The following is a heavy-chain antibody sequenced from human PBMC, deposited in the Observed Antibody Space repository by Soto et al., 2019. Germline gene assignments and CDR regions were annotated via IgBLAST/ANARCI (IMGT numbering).Heavy chain of an antibody. Sequence: SETLSLTCAVYGGSFSGYYWSWIRQPPGKGLEWIGEINHSGSTNYNPSLKSRGTISVDTSKNQFSLKLSSVTAADTAVYYCARGEVDTAMVGFDYWGQGTLVTVSS. CDR2: INHSGST. J-gene: IGHJ4*02. CDR3: ARGEVDTAMVGFDY. D-gene: IGHD5-18*01. V-gene: IGHV4-34*01. CDR1: GGSFSGYY.